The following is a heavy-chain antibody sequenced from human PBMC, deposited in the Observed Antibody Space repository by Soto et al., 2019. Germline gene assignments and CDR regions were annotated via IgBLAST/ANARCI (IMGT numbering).Heavy chain of an antibody. CDR2: IIPIFGTA. CDR3: ARDLCSGGSCYSFYGMDV. Sequence: SVKVSCKASGGTFSSYAISWVRQAPGQGLEWMGGIIPIFGTANYAQKFQGRATITADESTSTAYMELSSLRSEDTAVYYCARDLCSGGSCYSFYGMDVWGQGTTVTVSS. J-gene: IGHJ6*02. D-gene: IGHD2-15*01. V-gene: IGHV1-69*13. CDR1: GGTFSSYA.